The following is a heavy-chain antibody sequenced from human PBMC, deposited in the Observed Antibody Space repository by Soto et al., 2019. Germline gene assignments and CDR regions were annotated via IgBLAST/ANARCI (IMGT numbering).Heavy chain of an antibody. J-gene: IGHJ6*02. D-gene: IGHD3-10*01. Sequence: GGSLRLSCATSGFTFNTYPMTWVRQAPGKGLEWVSSISSTAGRTSSYADSVKGRFAISRDFSDNTVYLQMNNLGVDDTAVYFCAKGVLSFHYGMEVWGQGTTVTVSS. V-gene: IGHV3-23*01. CDR3: AKGVLSFHYGMEV. CDR1: GFTFNTYP. CDR2: ISSTAGRTS.